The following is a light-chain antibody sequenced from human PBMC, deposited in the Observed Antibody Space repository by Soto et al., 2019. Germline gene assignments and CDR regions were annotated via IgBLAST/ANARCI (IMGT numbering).Light chain of an antibody. CDR1: SSDIENNY. J-gene: IGLJ1*01. CDR3: QSYDRSLSGSF. Sequence: QSVLTQPPSVSAAPGQKVTISCSGSSSDIENNYVSWYQQLPRTAPKLLIYRNTYRPSGVPDRFSGSRSATSASLTITGLQAEDEADYYCQSYDRSLSGSFFGTGTKLTVL. CDR2: RNT. V-gene: IGLV1-40*01.